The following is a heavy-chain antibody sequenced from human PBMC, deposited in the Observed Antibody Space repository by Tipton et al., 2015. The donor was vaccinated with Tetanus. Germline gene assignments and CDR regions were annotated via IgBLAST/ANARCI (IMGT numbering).Heavy chain of an antibody. J-gene: IGHJ6*02. CDR1: GDSISSAGYS. CDR3: ARDGGNYFYYGMNV. Sequence: TLSLTCAVSGDSISSAGYSWSWIRQPPGKGLEWIGYIYSPGTTSYAPSLRGRATISFDSVKNHFSLSLSSVTAADTAMYYCARDGGNYFYYGMNVWGQGAAVTVSS. V-gene: IGHV4-30-2*01. CDR2: IYSPGTT.